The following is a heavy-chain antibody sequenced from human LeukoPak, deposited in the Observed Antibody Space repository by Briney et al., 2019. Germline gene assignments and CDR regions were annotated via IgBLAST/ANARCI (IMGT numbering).Heavy chain of an antibody. J-gene: IGHJ4*02. Sequence: GASVKVSCKASSYTLTNYGISWVRQAPGQGLEWMGRIIPILGIANYAQKFQGRVTITADKSTSTAYMELSSLRSEDTAVYYCASFAGIAAAHSDFDYWGQGTLVTVSS. CDR1: SYTLTNYG. CDR3: ASFAGIAAAHSDFDY. D-gene: IGHD6-13*01. V-gene: IGHV1-69*04. CDR2: IIPILGIA.